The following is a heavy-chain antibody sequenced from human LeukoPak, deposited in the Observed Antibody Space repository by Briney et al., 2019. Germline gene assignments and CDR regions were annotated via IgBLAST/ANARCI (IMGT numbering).Heavy chain of an antibody. J-gene: IGHJ5*02. CDR1: GFTFSSYS. Sequence: GGSLRLSCAASGFTFSSYSMNWVRQAPGKGLEWVSSISSSSSYIYYADSMKGRFTISRDNAKNSPYLQMNSLRAEDTAVYYCASSEILYNPWGQGTLVTVSS. CDR2: ISSSSSYI. D-gene: IGHD1-14*01. V-gene: IGHV3-21*01. CDR3: ASSEILYNP.